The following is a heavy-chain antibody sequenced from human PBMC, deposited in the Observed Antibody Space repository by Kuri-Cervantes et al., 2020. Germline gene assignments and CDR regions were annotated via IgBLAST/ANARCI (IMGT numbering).Heavy chain of an antibody. J-gene: IGHJ3*02. V-gene: IGHV1-69*13. CDR1: GGTFSSYA. CDR2: IIPIFGTA. D-gene: IGHD2-2*01. CDR3: ARVPDIVVVPAAMYDAFDI. Sequence: SVKVSCKASGGTFSSYAISWVRQAPGQGLEWMGGIIPIFGTANYAQKFQGRVTITADESTSTAYMELSSLRSGDTAVYYCARVPDIVVVPAAMYDAFDIWGQGTMVTVSS.